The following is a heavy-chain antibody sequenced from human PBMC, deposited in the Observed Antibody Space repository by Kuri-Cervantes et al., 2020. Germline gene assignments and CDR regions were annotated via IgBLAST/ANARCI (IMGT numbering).Heavy chain of an antibody. Sequence: GSLRLSCAASGFTVSSNCTSWVRQAPGKGLEWIGSIYYSGNTYSGDTYYTPSLKSRVTISVDTSKNQFSLKLSSVTAADTAVYYCARGRPRKYQLRTGFVYWGQGTLVTVSS. CDR2: IYYSGNT. J-gene: IGHJ4*02. CDR3: ARGRPRKYQLRTGFVY. D-gene: IGHD2-2*01. V-gene: IGHV4-59*02. CDR1: GFTVSSNC.